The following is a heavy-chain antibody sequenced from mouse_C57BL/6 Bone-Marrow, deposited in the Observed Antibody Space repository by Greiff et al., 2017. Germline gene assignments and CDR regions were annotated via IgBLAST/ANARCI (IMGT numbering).Heavy chain of an antibody. Sequence: DVMLVESGGGLVKPGGSLKLSCAASGFTFSSYAMSWVRQTPEKRLEWVATISDGGSYTYYPDNVKGRFTISRDNAKNNLYLQMSHLKSEDTAMYYCARVAYGFYAMDYWCQGTSVTVSS. V-gene: IGHV5-4*03. CDR2: ISDGGSYT. J-gene: IGHJ4*01. D-gene: IGHD2-2*01. CDR3: ARVAYGFYAMDY. CDR1: GFTFSSYA.